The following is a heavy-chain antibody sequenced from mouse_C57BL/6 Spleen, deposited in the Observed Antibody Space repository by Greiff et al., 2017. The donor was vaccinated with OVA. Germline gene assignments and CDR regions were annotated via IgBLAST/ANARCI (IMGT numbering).Heavy chain of an antibody. J-gene: IGHJ2*01. CDR1: GYSITSGYD. Sequence: EVQGVESGPGMVKPSQSLSLTCTVTGYSITSGYDWHWIRHFPGNKLEWMGYISYSGSTNYNPSLKSRISITHDTSKNHFFLKLNSVTTEDTATYYCARALDYYGSTYFDYWGQGTTLTVSS. CDR3: ARALDYYGSTYFDY. V-gene: IGHV3-1*01. CDR2: ISYSGST. D-gene: IGHD1-1*01.